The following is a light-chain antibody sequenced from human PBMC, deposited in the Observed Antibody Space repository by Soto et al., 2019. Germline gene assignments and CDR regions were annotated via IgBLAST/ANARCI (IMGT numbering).Light chain of an antibody. V-gene: IGKV1D-13*01. CDR3: QQFNNYPFT. CDR1: QGISSA. J-gene: IGKJ3*01. CDR2: DAS. Sequence: AIQLTQSPSSLSASVGDRVTITCRASQGISSALAWYQQKPGKAPKLLIYDASSLASGVPSRFSGSVYGTDFTLTISSLQPEDFATYYCQQFNNYPFTFGPGTKVDIK.